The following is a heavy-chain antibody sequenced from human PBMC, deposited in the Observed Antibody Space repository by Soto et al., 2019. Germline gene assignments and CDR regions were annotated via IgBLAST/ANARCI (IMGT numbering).Heavy chain of an antibody. J-gene: IGHJ5*02. CDR2: ISYDGTTK. CDR3: ARDWRTAGTTGWFDP. V-gene: IGHV3-30-3*01. D-gene: IGHD6-13*01. Sequence: QEQVVESGGGVVQPGRSVRLSCAASGFTFSTQAMHWVRQAPGRGLEWVAIISYDGTTKDYADSVKGRFTISRDNSKNAVYLQMNRLRSEDTALYYCARDWRTAGTTGWFDPWGQGTLVTVSS. CDR1: GFTFSTQA.